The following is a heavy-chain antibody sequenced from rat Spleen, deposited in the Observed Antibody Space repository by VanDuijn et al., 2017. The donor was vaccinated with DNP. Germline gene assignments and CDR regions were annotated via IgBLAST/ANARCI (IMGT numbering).Heavy chain of an antibody. CDR3: ARLGARLDY. J-gene: IGHJ2*01. Sequence: EVQLVESGGDLVQPGRSLKLSCAASGFTFSNSDMAWVRQAPTKGLEWVASISTSGGSTFYRDSVKGRFTISRDNAKSTLYLQMNSLRSEDMATYYCARLGARLDYWGQGVMVTVSS. D-gene: IGHD5-1*01. CDR1: GFTFSNSD. CDR2: ISTSGGST. V-gene: IGHV5S23*01.